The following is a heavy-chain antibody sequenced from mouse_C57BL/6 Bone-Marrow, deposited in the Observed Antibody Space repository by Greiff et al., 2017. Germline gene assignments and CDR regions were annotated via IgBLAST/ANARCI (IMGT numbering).Heavy chain of an antibody. CDR1: GFNIKDDY. CDR3: TTCYGSSYWYFDV. D-gene: IGHD1-1*01. J-gene: IGHJ1*03. V-gene: IGHV14-4*01. CDR2: IDPENGDT. Sequence: VQLQQSGAELVRPGDSVTLSCTASGFNIKDDYMHWVKQRPEQGLEWIGWIDPENGDTEYASTFQGQATITADTSSTTAYLQLSSLTSEDTAVYYCTTCYGSSYWYFDVWGTGTTVTVSS.